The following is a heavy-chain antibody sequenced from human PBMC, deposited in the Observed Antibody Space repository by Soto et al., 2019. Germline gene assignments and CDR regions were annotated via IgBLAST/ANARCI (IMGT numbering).Heavy chain of an antibody. CDR3: ARAIDFDY. Sequence: SETLFLTCTVSGGSIRSYYLNWIRQPPGKGLEWIGYIYYTGTTNYNPSLKSRVTISVDTSKNQVSLKLNSMTAADTAIYYCARAIDFDYWGQGALVTVSS. V-gene: IGHV4-59*01. CDR1: GGSIRSYY. J-gene: IGHJ4*02. CDR2: IYYTGTT.